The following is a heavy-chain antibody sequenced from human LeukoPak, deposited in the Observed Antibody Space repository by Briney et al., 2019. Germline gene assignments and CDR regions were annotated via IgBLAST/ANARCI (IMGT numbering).Heavy chain of an antibody. D-gene: IGHD1-26*01. Sequence: QPGGSLRLSCAASGFTFSIYDMHWVRQATGKGLEWVSAIGTVGDTYYPGSVKGRFTISRENAKNSLYLQMNSLRDGDMAVYYCARETLDIGGDYGWYFDLWGRGTLVTVSS. V-gene: IGHV3-13*01. CDR3: ARETLDIGGDYGWYFDL. CDR2: IGTVGDT. CDR1: GFTFSIYD. J-gene: IGHJ2*01.